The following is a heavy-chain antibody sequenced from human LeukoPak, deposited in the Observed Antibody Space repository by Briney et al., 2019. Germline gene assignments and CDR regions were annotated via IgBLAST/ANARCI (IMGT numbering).Heavy chain of an antibody. V-gene: IGHV3-23*01. J-gene: IGHJ4*02. CDR1: GFTFSNYA. Sequence: GASLRLSCAASGFTFSNYAMSWVRQAPGKGLEWVSAILGSGVTTYYADSVKGRFTVSRDNSKSTLYLQMNTLRAEDTALYYCARWGDYDVLTGYYVPDYWGQGTLVTVSS. D-gene: IGHD3-9*01. CDR2: ILGSGVTT. CDR3: ARWGDYDVLTGYYVPDY.